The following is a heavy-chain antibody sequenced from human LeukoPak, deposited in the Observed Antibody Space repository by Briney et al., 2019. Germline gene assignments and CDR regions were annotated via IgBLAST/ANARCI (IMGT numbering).Heavy chain of an antibody. V-gene: IGHV4-34*01. Sequence: SETLSLTCAVYGGSFSGYYWSWIRQPPGKGLEWIGEINHSGSTNYNPSLKSRVTISVDTSKNQFSLKLSSVTAADTAVYYCARRGNSSGWRWGWPGNWYFDLWGRGTLVTVSS. CDR1: GGSFSGYY. CDR3: ARRGNSSGWRWGWPGNWYFDL. J-gene: IGHJ2*01. D-gene: IGHD6-19*01. CDR2: INHSGST.